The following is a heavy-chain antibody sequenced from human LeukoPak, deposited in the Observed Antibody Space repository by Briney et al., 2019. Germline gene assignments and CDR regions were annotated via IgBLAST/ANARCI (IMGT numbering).Heavy chain of an antibody. Sequence: GGSLRLSCAASGFTFNNYAMTWVRQAPGKGLEWVSTISDSVSGGSTYYADSVKGRFTISRDNSKNTLYPQMNSLRAEDTAVYYCAKVGGTPISSSYFEYWGQGTLVTVSS. CDR3: AKVGGTPISSSYFEY. CDR1: GFTFNNYA. CDR2: ISDSVSGGST. D-gene: IGHD3-16*01. J-gene: IGHJ4*02. V-gene: IGHV3-23*01.